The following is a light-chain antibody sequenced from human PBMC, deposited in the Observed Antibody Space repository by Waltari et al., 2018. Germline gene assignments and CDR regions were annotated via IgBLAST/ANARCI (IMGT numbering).Light chain of an antibody. V-gene: IGLV2-11*01. CDR3: CSYAGSWV. Sequence: QSALTQPRSVSGSPAQSVTISCAGTGSDVGDFNYVPWYQQHPGKAPQLVIYDVTQRPSGVPDRFSGSKSGTSASLTVSGLQAEDEADYYCCSYAGSWVFGGGTKLTVL. CDR2: DVT. J-gene: IGLJ3*02. CDR1: GSDVGDFNY.